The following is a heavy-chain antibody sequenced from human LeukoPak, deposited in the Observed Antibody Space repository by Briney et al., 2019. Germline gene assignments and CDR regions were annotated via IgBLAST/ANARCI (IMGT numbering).Heavy chain of an antibody. CDR1: GFTFSSYS. J-gene: IGHJ4*02. Sequence: GGSLRLSCAASGFTFSSYSMNWVRQAPGKGLEWVSSISSSSSYIYYADSVKGRFTISRDNAKNTLYLQMNSLRAEDTAVYYCARDLAMSFDYWGQGTLVTVSS. CDR3: ARDLAMSFDY. V-gene: IGHV3-21*01. D-gene: IGHD2-2*01. CDR2: ISSSSSYI.